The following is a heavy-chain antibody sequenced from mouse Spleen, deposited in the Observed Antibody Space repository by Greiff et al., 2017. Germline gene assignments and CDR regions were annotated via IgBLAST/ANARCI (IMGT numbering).Heavy chain of an antibody. V-gene: IGHV1-55*01. Sequence: QQSGAELVKPGASVKMSCKASGYTFTSYWITWVKQRPGQGLEWIGDIYPGSGSTNYNEKFKSKATLTVDTSSSTAYMQLSSLTAEDSAVYYCARGILRFWYFDVWGAGTTVTVSS. CDR2: IYPGSGST. D-gene: IGHD1-1*01. J-gene: IGHJ1*01. CDR3: ARGILRFWYFDV. CDR1: GYTFTSYW.